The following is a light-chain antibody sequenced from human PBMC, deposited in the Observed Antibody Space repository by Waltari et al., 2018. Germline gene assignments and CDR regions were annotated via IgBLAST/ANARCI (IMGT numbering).Light chain of an antibody. Sequence: EIVLTQSPGTLSLSPGDRATLSCRASQSVSSNYFAWYKQKPGQAPRLLIYGASSRATGIPDRFSGSVSGTDFTLTISRLEPEDFAVYYCQQYGSSLYSFGQGTKLEIK. CDR3: QQYGSSLYS. CDR1: QSVSSNY. J-gene: IGKJ2*01. CDR2: GAS. V-gene: IGKV3-20*01.